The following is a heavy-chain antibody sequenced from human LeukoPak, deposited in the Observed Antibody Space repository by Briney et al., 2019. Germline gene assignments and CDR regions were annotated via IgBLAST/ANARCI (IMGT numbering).Heavy chain of an antibody. J-gene: IGHJ4*02. CDR3: AREGGDGYNIPLIV. CDR2: IIPIFGTT. CDR1: GGTFSNYA. V-gene: IGHV1-69*13. Sequence: WASVKVSCKASGGTFSNYAINWVRQAPGQGLEWMGGIIPIFGTTKYAQKFQGRVTITADESTSTAYMELNSLRSEDTAVYYCAREGGDGYNIPLIVWGQGTLVTVSS. D-gene: IGHD5-24*01.